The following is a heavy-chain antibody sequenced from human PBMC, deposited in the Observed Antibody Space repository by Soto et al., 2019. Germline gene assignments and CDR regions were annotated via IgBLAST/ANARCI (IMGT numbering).Heavy chain of an antibody. J-gene: IGHJ6*02. CDR3: ARVGGVNYDFWSGYYGDYYYYGMDV. D-gene: IGHD3-3*01. CDR1: GYTFTSYY. Sequence: ASVKVSCKASGYTFTSYYMHWVRQAPGQGLEWMGIINPSGGSTSYAQKFQGRVTMTRDTSTSTVYMELSSLRSEDTAVYYCARVGGVNYDFWSGYYGDYYYYGMDVWGQGTTVTAP. CDR2: INPSGGST. V-gene: IGHV1-46*01.